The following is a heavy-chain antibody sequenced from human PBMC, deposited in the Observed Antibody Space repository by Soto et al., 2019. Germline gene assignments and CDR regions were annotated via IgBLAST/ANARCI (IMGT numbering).Heavy chain of an antibody. V-gene: IGHV1-46*01. CDR3: AREESSGNFDY. CDR1: GYTFTSYY. CDR2: INPSGGST. Sequence: QVQLVQSGAEVKKPGASVKVSCKASGYTFTSYYMHWVRQAPGQGLEWMGIINPSGGSTSYAQKFPGRLTRTRDTATSTADMELSSLISEDTAGYYCAREESSGNFDYWGQGTLVTVSS. D-gene: IGHD3-22*01. J-gene: IGHJ4*02.